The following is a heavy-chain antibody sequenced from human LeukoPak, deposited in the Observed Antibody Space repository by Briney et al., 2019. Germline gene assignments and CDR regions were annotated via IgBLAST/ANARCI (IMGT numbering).Heavy chain of an antibody. CDR2: IYTSGST. Sequence: SETLSLTCTVSGGSISSYYWSWIRQPAGKGLEWIGRIYTSGSTNYNPSLKSRVTMSVDTSKNQFSLKLSSVTAADTAVYYCARSYYGFDYYYYMDVWGKGTTATVSS. CDR3: ARSYYGFDYYYYMDV. D-gene: IGHD3-3*01. J-gene: IGHJ6*03. CDR1: GGSISSYY. V-gene: IGHV4-4*07.